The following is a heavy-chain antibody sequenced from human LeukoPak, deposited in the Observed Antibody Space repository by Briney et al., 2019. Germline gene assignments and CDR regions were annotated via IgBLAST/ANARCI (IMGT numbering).Heavy chain of an antibody. CDR1: GFTFSSYG. CDR3: AREYHSGLYYFDY. D-gene: IGHD6-19*01. V-gene: IGHV3-33*01. J-gene: IGHJ4*02. CDR2: IWYDGSNK. Sequence: PGGSLRLSCAASGFTFSSYGMHWVRQAPGKGLEWVAVIWYDGSNKYYADSVKGRFTISRDNSKNTLYLQMNSLRAEDTAVYYCAREYHSGLYYFDYSGQGTLVTVSS.